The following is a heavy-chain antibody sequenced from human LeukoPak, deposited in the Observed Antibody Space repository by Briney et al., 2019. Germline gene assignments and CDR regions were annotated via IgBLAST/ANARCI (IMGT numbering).Heavy chain of an antibody. CDR2: ISYDGSNK. D-gene: IGHD3-10*02. CDR1: RFTFLSYG. V-gene: IGHV3-30*18. J-gene: IGHJ3*02. Sequence: GWSLTLSFPSSRFTFLSYGLHWLRPPPAKELEWVAVISYDGSNKYYADSVKGRFTISRDNSKNTLYLQMNSLRAEDKAVYYCAKAGTMLAFDIWGQGTMVTVSS. CDR3: AKAGTMLAFDI.